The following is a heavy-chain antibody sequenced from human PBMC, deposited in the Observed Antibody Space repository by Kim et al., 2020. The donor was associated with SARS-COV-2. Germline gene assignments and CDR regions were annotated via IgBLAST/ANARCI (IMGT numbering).Heavy chain of an antibody. V-gene: IGHV4-39*01. Sequence: SETLSLTCTVSGGSISSSSYYWGWIRQPPGKGLEWIGSIYYSGSTYYNPSLKSRVTISVDTSKNQFSLKLSSVTAADTAVYYCARHRNYYDSSGYYYQTPEYFQHWGQGTLVTVSS. CDR2: IYYSGST. J-gene: IGHJ1*01. CDR1: GGSISSSSYY. CDR3: ARHRNYYDSSGYYYQTPEYFQH. D-gene: IGHD3-22*01.